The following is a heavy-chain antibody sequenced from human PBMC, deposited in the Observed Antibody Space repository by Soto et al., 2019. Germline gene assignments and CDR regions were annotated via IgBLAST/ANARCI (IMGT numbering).Heavy chain of an antibody. Sequence: PSETLSLTCTVSGGSISSYYWSWIRQPPGKGLEWIGYIYYSGSTNYNPSLKSRVTISVDTSKNQFSLKLSSVTAADTAVYYCARDRHRSGCYSYYYYGMDVWGQGTTVTVSS. CDR2: IYYSGST. J-gene: IGHJ6*02. CDR1: GGSISSYY. D-gene: IGHD3-3*01. V-gene: IGHV4-59*01. CDR3: ARDRHRSGCYSYYYYGMDV.